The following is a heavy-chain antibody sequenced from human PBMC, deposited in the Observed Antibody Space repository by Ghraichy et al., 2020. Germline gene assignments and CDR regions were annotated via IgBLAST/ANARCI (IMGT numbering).Heavy chain of an antibody. CDR1: GGSISSSNW. V-gene: IGHV4-4*02. CDR3: AGVQGATVGAFDI. J-gene: IGHJ3*02. D-gene: IGHD1-26*01. Sequence: SETLSLTCAVSGGSISSSNWWSWVRQPPGKGLEWIGEIYHSGSTNYNPSLKSRVTISVDKSKNQFSLKLSSVTAADTAVYYCAGVQGATVGAFDIWGQGTMVTVSS. CDR2: IYHSGST.